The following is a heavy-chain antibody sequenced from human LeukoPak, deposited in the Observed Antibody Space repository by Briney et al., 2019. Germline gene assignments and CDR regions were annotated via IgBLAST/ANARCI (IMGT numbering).Heavy chain of an antibody. CDR3: ATSQGEPRDWFDP. J-gene: IGHJ5*02. CDR2: INHSGST. CDR1: GGSFSGYY. V-gene: IGHV4-34*01. Sequence: SETLSLTCAVYGGSFSGYYWSWIRQPPGKGLEWIGEINHSGSTNYNPSLKSRVTISVDTSKSQFSLKLSSVTAADTAVYYCATSQGEPRDWFDPWGQGTPVTVSS. D-gene: IGHD1-26*01.